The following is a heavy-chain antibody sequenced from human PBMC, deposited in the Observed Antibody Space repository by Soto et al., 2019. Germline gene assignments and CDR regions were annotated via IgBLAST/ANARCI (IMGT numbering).Heavy chain of an antibody. CDR1: GGSISSGDYY. D-gene: IGHD5-18*01. Sequence: QVQLQESGPGLVKPSQTLSLTCTVSGGSISSGDYYWSWIRQPPGKGLEWIGYIYYSGSPYYNPSLKSRPTISVDTSKTQFSLKLSSVTAADTAVYYRASSRYGYIFYDYWGQGTLVTVSS. CDR3: ASSRYGYIFYDY. J-gene: IGHJ4*02. CDR2: IYYSGSP. V-gene: IGHV4-30-4*01.